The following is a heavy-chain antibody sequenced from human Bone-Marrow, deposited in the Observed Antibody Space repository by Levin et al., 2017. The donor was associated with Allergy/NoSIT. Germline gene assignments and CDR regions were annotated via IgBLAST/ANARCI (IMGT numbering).Heavy chain of an antibody. J-gene: IGHJ3*01. CDR3: ARGLDAFDF. V-gene: IGHV3-13*01. CDR2: IGTSGDT. Sequence: GESLKISCAASGFMFRTYDMHWVRQFPGKGLEWVSAIGTSGDTYYPGSVKGRFVISRENAKNSLFLEMNDLSAGDTALYYCARGLDAFDFGGQGTMVTVSS. CDR1: GFMFRTYD.